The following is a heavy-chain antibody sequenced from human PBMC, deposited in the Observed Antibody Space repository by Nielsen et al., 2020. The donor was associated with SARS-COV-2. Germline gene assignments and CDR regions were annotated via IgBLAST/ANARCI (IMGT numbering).Heavy chain of an antibody. Sequence: GGSLRLSCAASGFTFSSYGMHWVSQAPGKGLEWEAVISYDGRHKYYADSVKGRFTISRDNSKNPLYLQMNSLRAEDTAVYYCASDSNSYNYYYYYGMDVWGQGTTVTVSS. D-gene: IGHD2-2*01. J-gene: IGHJ6*02. CDR3: ASDSNSYNYYYYYGMDV. V-gene: IGHV3-30*03. CDR1: GFTFSSYG. CDR2: ISYDGRHK.